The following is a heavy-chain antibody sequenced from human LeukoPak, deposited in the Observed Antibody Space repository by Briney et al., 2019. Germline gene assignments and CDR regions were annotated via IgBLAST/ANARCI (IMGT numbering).Heavy chain of an antibody. CDR2: INPNSGVT. Sequence: ASVNVSCKASGYTFNGYYLHWVRQAPGQGLEWMGWINPNSGVTKFAQQFQGRVTMTWDTSVSTAYMELSRLTSDDTAMYYCARFGVVPNDAFDIWGQGTMVTISS. V-gene: IGHV1-2*02. J-gene: IGHJ3*02. CDR1: GYTFNGYY. D-gene: IGHD3-3*01. CDR3: ARFGVVPNDAFDI.